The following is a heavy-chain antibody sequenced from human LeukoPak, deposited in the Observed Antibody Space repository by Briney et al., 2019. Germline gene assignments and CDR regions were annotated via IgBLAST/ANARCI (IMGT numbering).Heavy chain of an antibody. V-gene: IGHV3-23*01. Sequence: GGCLRLSCAASGFTFSSYAMGWVRQAPGKGLEWVSLISGSGGSTFYADSVKGRFTISRDNSKGTLYPQMNSLRAEDTAVYYCARDSRDIAWYFDFWGQGTLVTDSP. J-gene: IGHJ4*02. CDR1: GFTFSSYA. D-gene: IGHD2-15*01. CDR2: ISGSGGST. CDR3: ARDSRDIAWYFDF.